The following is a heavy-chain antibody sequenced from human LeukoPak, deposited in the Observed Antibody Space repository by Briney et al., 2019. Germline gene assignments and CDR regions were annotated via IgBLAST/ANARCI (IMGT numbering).Heavy chain of an antibody. CDR2: LNSSGGST. CDR1: GYIFTDCY. CDR3: ARDRWELPYYFDY. Sequence: WASVTVSCKTSGYIFTDCYIHWVRQAPGQGLEWMGILNSSGGSTTYAQKFQGRITMTRDASTSTVYMELRSLRSEDTAVYYCARDRWELPYYFDYWGQGTLVTVSS. J-gene: IGHJ4*02. V-gene: IGHV1-46*01. D-gene: IGHD1-26*01.